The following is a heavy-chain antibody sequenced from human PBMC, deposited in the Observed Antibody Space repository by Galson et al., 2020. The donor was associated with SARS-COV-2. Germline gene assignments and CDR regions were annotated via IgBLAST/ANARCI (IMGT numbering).Heavy chain of an antibody. CDR1: AYTLTELS. Sequence: ASVKVSCKVSAYTLTELSMHWVRQAPGKGLEWMGGFDPEDGETIYAQKFQGRVTMTEDTSTDTAYMELSSLRSEDTAVYYCATDFQVVGYRSFDYWGQGALVTVSS. CDR2: FDPEDGET. J-gene: IGHJ4*02. CDR3: ATDFQVVGYRSFDY. D-gene: IGHD5-18*01. V-gene: IGHV1-24*01.